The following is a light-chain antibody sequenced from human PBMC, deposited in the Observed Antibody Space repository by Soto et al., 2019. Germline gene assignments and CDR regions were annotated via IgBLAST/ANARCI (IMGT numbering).Light chain of an antibody. CDR3: QQYGSSPRA. V-gene: IGKV1-5*01. Sequence: DIQLTESVSISAASVAERNTITCRASQSISSWLAWYQQKPGKAPKLLIFDASSLKSGVPSRFSGSGSGTDFTLTIWSLDPENFAVYYCQQYGSSPRAFGQGTKVEIK. CDR1: QSISSW. J-gene: IGKJ1*01. CDR2: DAS.